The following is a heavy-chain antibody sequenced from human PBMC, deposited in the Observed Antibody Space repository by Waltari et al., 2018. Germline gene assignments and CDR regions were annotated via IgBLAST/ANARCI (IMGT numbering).Heavy chain of an antibody. CDR2: APYSGTT. D-gene: IGHD3-10*01. J-gene: IGHJ4*02. V-gene: IGHV4-39*07. CDR1: GGSISNFPYY. Sequence: QLQLQESGPGLVKPSETLSLTCTVSGGSISNFPYYWGWIRQSPEKGLEWIGIAPYSGTTHYTPSLRSRVTISVDTSKNQFSLKLSSVTAADTAVYYCARESGRDYFLDYWGQGTLVTVSS. CDR3: ARESGRDYFLDY.